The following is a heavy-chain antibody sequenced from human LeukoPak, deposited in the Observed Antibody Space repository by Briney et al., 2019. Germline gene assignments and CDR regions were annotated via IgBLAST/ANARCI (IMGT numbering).Heavy chain of an antibody. D-gene: IGHD3-10*01. CDR1: GFAFDEHG. CDR2: ISGSGGST. CDR3: ARVMDYYGSGSYYPPYFDY. J-gene: IGHJ4*02. V-gene: IGHV3-23*01. Sequence: GGSLRLSCTASGFAFDEHGMSWVRQVPGKGLEWVSAISGSGGSTYYADSVKGRFTISRDNSKNTLYLQMNSLRAEDTAVYYCARVMDYYGSGSYYPPYFDYWGQGTLVTVSS.